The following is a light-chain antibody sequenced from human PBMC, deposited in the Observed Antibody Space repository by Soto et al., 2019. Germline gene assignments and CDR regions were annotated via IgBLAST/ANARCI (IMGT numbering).Light chain of an antibody. J-gene: IGLJ2*01. V-gene: IGLV2-8*01. Sequence: QSALTQPASVSGSPGQSITISCTGTSSDVGGYNYVSWYQQHPGKAPKPMIYEVSKRPSGVPDRFSGSKSGNTASLTVSGLQAEDEADYYCSSYAGSNNFVVFGGGTKLSVL. CDR2: EVS. CDR3: SSYAGSNNFVV. CDR1: SSDVGGYNY.